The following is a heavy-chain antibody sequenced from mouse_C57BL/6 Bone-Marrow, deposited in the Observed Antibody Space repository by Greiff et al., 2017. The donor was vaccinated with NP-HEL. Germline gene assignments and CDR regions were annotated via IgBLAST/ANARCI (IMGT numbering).Heavy chain of an antibody. CDR1: GFTFSSYG. D-gene: IGHD2-2*01. CDR3: ARRGYPAWFAY. J-gene: IGHJ3*01. CDR2: ISSGGSYT. Sequence: EVMLVESGGDLVKPGGSLKLSCAASGFTFSSYGMSWVRQTPDKRLEWVATISSGGSYTYYPDSVKGRFTISRDNAKNTLYLQMSSLKSEDTAMYYCARRGYPAWFAYWGQGTLVTVSA. V-gene: IGHV5-6*02.